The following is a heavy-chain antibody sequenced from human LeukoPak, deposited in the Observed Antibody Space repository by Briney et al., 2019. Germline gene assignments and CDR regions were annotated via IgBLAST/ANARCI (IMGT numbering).Heavy chain of an antibody. D-gene: IGHD2/OR15-2a*01. CDR2: IYSGGST. Sequence: GGSLRLSCAASGFTVSSNYMSWVRQAPGKGLEWVSVIYSGGSTYYADSVKGRFTISRDNSKNTLYLQMNSLRAEDTAVYYCAKSKAVSILDVWGQGTTVTVSS. CDR3: AKSKAVSILDV. CDR1: GFTVSSNY. J-gene: IGHJ6*02. V-gene: IGHV3-53*01.